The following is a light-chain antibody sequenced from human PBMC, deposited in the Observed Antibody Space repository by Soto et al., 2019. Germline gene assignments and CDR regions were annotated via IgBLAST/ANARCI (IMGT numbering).Light chain of an antibody. CDR2: DAS. V-gene: IGKV3-11*01. Sequence: EIVLTQSPATLSLSPVERATLSCRSSQSVSSYLAWYQQKPGQAPRLLIYDASNRATGIPARFSGSGSGTDFTLTISSLEPEDFAMYYCQQYGSSLITFGQGTRLEIK. J-gene: IGKJ5*01. CDR3: QQYGSSLIT. CDR1: QSVSSY.